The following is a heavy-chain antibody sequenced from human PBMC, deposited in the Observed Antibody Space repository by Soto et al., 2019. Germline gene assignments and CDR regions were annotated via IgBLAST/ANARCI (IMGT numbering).Heavy chain of an antibody. Sequence: QVQLVESGGGVVPPGRSLRLSCAASGFTFNSYGIHWVRQGPGNGLEWVAFISYDSTKTYYADSVKGRFTISRDNSNSALYVQMNSLTGEDTAVYYCARTRSDWSDFHYYSLDVWGQGTTVTVSS. CDR1: GFTFNSYG. CDR2: ISYDSTKT. CDR3: ARTRSDWSDFHYYSLDV. J-gene: IGHJ6*02. V-gene: IGHV3-30*03. D-gene: IGHD3-9*01.